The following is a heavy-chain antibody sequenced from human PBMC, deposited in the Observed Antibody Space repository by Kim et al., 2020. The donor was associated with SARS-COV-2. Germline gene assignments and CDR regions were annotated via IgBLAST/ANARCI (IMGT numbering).Heavy chain of an antibody. Sequence: LESRVTISVDTSKNQFSLKLSSVTAADTAVYYCARHPHDYGDYGLPYDLYWGQGTLVTVSS. D-gene: IGHD4-17*01. V-gene: IGHV4-39*01. CDR3: ARHPHDYGDYGLPYDLY. J-gene: IGHJ4*02.